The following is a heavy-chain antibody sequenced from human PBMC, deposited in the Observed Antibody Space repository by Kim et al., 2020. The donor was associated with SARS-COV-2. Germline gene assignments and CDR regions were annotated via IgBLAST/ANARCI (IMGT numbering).Heavy chain of an antibody. CDR3: AKLGSGSYRDAFDI. Sequence: ADSVKGRITISRDNAKNSLYLQLNTLRAEDTALYYCAKLGSGSYRDAFDIWGQGTMVTVSS. D-gene: IGHD3-10*02. V-gene: IGHV3-9*01. J-gene: IGHJ3*02.